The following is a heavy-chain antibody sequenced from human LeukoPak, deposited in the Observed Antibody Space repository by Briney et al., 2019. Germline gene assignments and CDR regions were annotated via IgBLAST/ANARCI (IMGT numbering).Heavy chain of an antibody. V-gene: IGHV1-69*13. Sequence: SVKVSCKVSGYTLTELSMHWVRQAPGQGLEWMGGIIPIFGTANYAQKFQGRVTITADESTSTAYMELSSLRSEDTAVYYCAILLADIAAAGSDVDYWGQGTLVTVSS. J-gene: IGHJ4*02. CDR3: AILLADIAAAGSDVDY. D-gene: IGHD6-13*01. CDR1: GYTLTELS. CDR2: IIPIFGTA.